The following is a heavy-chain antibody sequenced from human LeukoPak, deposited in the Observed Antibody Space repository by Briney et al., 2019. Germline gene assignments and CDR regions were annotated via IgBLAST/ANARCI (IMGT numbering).Heavy chain of an antibody. Sequence: GGSLRLSCAASGFTFSSYWMHWVRQVPGKGLEWVSRINNDGSARIYADSVKGRFTVSRDNAENTLYLEMNSLRAEDTAVYYCARDRYYVPDYWGQGTLVTVSS. V-gene: IGHV3-74*01. CDR3: ARDRYYVPDY. CDR1: GFTFSSYW. J-gene: IGHJ4*02. CDR2: INNDGSAR. D-gene: IGHD3-10*02.